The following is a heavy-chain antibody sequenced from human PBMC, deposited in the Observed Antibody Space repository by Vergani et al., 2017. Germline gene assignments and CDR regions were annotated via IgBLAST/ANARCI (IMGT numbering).Heavy chain of an antibody. J-gene: IGHJ6*02. D-gene: IGHD5-12*01. Sequence: EVQLVESGGGLVKPGGSLRLSCAASGFTFSSYSMNWVRQAPGKGLEWVSSISSSSSYIYYADSVKGRFTISRDNAKNSLYLQMNSLRAEDTAVYYCARAPDIVXTIGGDHYYYGMDVWGQGTTVTVSS. V-gene: IGHV3-21*01. CDR1: GFTFSSYS. CDR2: ISSSSSYI. CDR3: ARAPDIVXTIGGDHYYYGMDV.